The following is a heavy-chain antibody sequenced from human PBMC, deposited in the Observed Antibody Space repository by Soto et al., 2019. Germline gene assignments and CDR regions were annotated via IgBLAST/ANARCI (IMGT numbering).Heavy chain of an antibody. D-gene: IGHD6-19*01. V-gene: IGHV3-30-3*01. CDR1: GFTFSSYA. CDR3: ARSRLGSGWYVAPFDP. Sequence: QVQLVESGGGVVQPGRSLRLSCAASGFTFSSYAMHWVRQAPGKGLEWVAVISYDASNKYYADSVKGRFTISRDNSKNTLFLQMNSLRADDTAVYCCARSRLGSGWYVAPFDPWGQGTLVTVSS. J-gene: IGHJ5*02. CDR2: ISYDASNK.